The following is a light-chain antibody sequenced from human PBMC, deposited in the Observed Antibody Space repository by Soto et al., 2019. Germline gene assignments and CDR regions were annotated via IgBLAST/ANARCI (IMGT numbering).Light chain of an antibody. CDR3: HQYGRSPIYT. Sequence: EIVLTQSPGTLSLSPWERATLSCRASQSVSSSYLAWYQQKPGQAPRLLIYGASTRATGIPARFSGSGSGTDFTLTISRLEPEDFAVYYCHQYGRSPIYTFGPGTKVDIK. J-gene: IGKJ3*01. V-gene: IGKV3-20*01. CDR2: GAS. CDR1: QSVSSSY.